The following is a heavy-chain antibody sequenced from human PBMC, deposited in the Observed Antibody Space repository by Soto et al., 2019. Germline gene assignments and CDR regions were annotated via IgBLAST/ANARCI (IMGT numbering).Heavy chain of an antibody. CDR3: AKVPRRYCSSTSCYTLDV. D-gene: IGHD2-2*02. CDR1: GFTFSSYG. CDR2: TSYDGSNK. V-gene: IGHV3-30*18. Sequence: GGSLRLSCAASGFTFSSYGMHWVRQAPGKGLEWVAVTSYDGSNKYYADSVKGRFTISRDNSKNTLYLQMNSLRAEDTAVYYCAKVPRRYCSSTSCYTLDVWGQGTTVTVS. J-gene: IGHJ6*02.